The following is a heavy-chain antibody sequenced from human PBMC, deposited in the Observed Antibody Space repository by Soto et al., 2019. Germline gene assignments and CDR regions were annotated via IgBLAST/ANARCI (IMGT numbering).Heavy chain of an antibody. CDR3: ATDGVPYYYDSSGYYRFDY. J-gene: IGHJ4*02. Sequence: SVKVSCKASGGTFSSYAISWVRQAPGQGLEWMGGIIPTFGTANYAQKFQGRVTITADESTSTAYMELSSLRSEDTAVYYCATDGVPYYYDSSGYYRFDYWGQGTLVTVSS. V-gene: IGHV1-69*13. CDR1: GGTFSSYA. D-gene: IGHD3-22*01. CDR2: IIPTFGTA.